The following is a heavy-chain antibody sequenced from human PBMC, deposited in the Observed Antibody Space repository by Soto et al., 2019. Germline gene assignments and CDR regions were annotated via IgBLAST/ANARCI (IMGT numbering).Heavy chain of an antibody. V-gene: IGHV2-5*04. Sequence: QITLKESGPTLMKPTQTLTLTCTFSGFSLSTNEVGVGWIRQPPGKALEWLALIYWNDDARYSPSLKNRLSITRDISKNQVVFTMTNLDPVDTGTYYCVQDGKMGYTGYDRFDYWGQGILVTVSS. CDR3: VQDGKMGYTGYDRFDY. D-gene: IGHD5-12*01. J-gene: IGHJ4*02. CDR1: GFSLSTNEVG. CDR2: IYWNDDA.